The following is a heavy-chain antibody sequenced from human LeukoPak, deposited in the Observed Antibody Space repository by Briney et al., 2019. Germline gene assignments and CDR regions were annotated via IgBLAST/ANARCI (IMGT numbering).Heavy chain of an antibody. CDR2: IYYSGST. CDR3: ARLPPLRLLEWSYGMDV. D-gene: IGHD3-3*01. J-gene: IGHJ6*02. V-gene: IGHV4-59*08. CDR1: GGSISSYY. Sequence: SETLSLTCTVSGGSISSYYWSWIRQPPGKGLEWIGYIYYSGSTNYNPSLKSRVTISVDTSKNQFSLKLSSVTAADTAVYYCARLPPLRLLEWSYGMDVWGQGTTVTVSS.